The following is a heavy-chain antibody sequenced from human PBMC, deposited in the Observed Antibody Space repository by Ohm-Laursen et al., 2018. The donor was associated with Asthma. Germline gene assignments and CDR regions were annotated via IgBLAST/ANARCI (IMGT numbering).Heavy chain of an antibody. CDR1: GFTFRSYA. V-gene: IGHV3-30-3*01. CDR3: AGRRDENDY. Sequence: SLRLSCSASGFTFRSYAMHWVRQAPGKGLEWVALTSYDESDKFYADSVKGRFTISRDNSKNTLYLQMNSLRPEDTAVYYCAGRRDENDYWGQGTLVTVSS. D-gene: IGHD1-1*01. J-gene: IGHJ4*02. CDR2: TSYDESDK.